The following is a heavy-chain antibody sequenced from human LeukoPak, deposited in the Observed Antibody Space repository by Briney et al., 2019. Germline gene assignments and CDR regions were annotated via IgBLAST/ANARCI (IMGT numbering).Heavy chain of an antibody. Sequence: PSETLSLTCTVCGGSISSSSYYGGWIRRPPLEGLGWIGSSYYDGSTYYNPSLTSPATLSVDTSKSQFSLKLSSVPAADTAVYYCARLLVGATPHIDYWGQGTLVTVSS. CDR1: GGSISSSSYY. CDR3: ARLLVGATPHIDY. V-gene: IGHV4-39*01. D-gene: IGHD1-26*01. CDR2: SYYDGST. J-gene: IGHJ4*02.